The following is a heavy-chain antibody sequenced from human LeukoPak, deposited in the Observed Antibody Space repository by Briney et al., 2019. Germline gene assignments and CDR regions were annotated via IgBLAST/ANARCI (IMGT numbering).Heavy chain of an antibody. CDR1: GFTVSSNY. J-gene: IGHJ4*02. CDR3: ARATYYYDSSGYYSPESLDY. D-gene: IGHD3-22*01. V-gene: IGHV3-53*01. Sequence: PGGSLRLSCAASGFTVSSNYMSWVRQAPGKGLEWVSVIYSGGSTSYADSVKGRFTISRDNSKNTLYLQMNSLRAEDTAVYYCARATYYYDSSGYYSPESLDYWGQGTLVTVSS. CDR2: IYSGGST.